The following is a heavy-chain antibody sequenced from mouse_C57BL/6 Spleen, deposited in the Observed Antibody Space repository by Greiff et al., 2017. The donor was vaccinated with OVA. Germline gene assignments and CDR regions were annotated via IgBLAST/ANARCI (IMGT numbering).Heavy chain of an antibody. CDR1: GFTFNTYA. J-gene: IGHJ4*01. Sequence: DVMLVESGGGLVQPKGSLKLSCAASGFTFNTYAMHWVRQAPGKGLEWVARIRSKSSNYTTYYADSVKDRFTISRDDSQSMLYLQMNNLKTEDTAMYYCVTLVTTSYYYAMDYWGQGTSVTVSS. CDR2: IRSKSSNYTT. D-gene: IGHD2-5*01. V-gene: IGHV10-3*01. CDR3: VTLVTTSYYYAMDY.